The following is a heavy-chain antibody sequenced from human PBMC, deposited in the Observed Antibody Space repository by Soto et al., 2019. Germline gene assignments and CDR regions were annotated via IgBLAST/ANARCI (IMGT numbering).Heavy chain of an antibody. J-gene: IGHJ4*02. Sequence: GASVKVSCKTSGYIFTRYYINWVRQAPGQGLEWMGIINPSGGTTTYAQKFQGRVTMTRDTSTSTVYMELSSLRSEDTAVYYCARGPATAPDAYWGLGTMVTVSS. D-gene: IGHD2-2*01. CDR3: ARGPATAPDAY. CDR2: INPSGGTT. V-gene: IGHV1-46*01. CDR1: GYIFTRYY.